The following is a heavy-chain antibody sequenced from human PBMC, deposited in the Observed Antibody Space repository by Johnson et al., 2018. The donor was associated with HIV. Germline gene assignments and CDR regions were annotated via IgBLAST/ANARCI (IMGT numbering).Heavy chain of an antibody. Sequence: VQLVESGGGLIQPGGSLRLSCAASGFTFSNAWMSWVRQAPGKGLEWVGRIKSKTDGGTTDYAAHVKGRFTISRADSKTPQYLQMNSLKTRDTDVYSCMTMVTTHEGYAFDNWGQGTMVAVSS. CDR1: GFTFSNAW. CDR2: IKSKTDGGTT. V-gene: IGHV3-15*01. D-gene: IGHD5-18*01. J-gene: IGHJ3*02. CDR3: MTMVTTHEGYAFDN.